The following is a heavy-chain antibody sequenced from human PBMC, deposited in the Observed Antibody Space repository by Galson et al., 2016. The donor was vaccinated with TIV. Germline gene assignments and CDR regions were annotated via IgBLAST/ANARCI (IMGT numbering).Heavy chain of an antibody. J-gene: IGHJ3*02. V-gene: IGHV3-15*01. CDR1: GLIFSNAW. D-gene: IGHD4-23*01. Sequence: SLRLSCAASGLIFSNAWMTWVRQEPGKGLEWVGRIRSHFDGGTTDYAAPVKGRFIISRDDSKQTLYLQMTSLKTEETGVYYCSRGANGGLLGSDASDIWGQGTLVTVSP. CDR3: SRGANGGLLGSDASDI. CDR2: IRSHFDGGTT.